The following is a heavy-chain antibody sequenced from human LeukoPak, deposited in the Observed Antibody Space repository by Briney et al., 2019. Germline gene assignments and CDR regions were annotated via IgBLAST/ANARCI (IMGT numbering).Heavy chain of an antibody. CDR1: GYAFTGYY. D-gene: IGHD3-9*01. CDR3: ARALRYFDWLLDLDY. Sequence: GASVKVSCKASGYAFTGYYMHWVRQAPGQGLEWMGWINPNSGGTNYAQKFQGRVTMTRDTSISTAYMELGRLRSDDTAVYYCARALRYFDWLLDLDYWGQGTLVTVSS. J-gene: IGHJ4*02. CDR2: INPNSGGT. V-gene: IGHV1-2*02.